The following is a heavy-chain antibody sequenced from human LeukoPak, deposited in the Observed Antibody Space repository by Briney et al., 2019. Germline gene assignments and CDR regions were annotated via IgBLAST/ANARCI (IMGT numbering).Heavy chain of an antibody. CDR2: IYYSGST. CDR3: ARRMWFGELYYFDY. CDR1: GGSISSSGNF. D-gene: IGHD3-10*01. V-gene: IGHV4-39*01. J-gene: IGHJ4*02. Sequence: SETLSLTCTVSGGSISSSGNFWGWIRQPPGKGLEWIGSIYYSGSTYYNPSLKSRVTISVDTSKNQFSLKLSSVTAADTAVYYCARRMWFGELYYFDYWGQGTLVTVSS.